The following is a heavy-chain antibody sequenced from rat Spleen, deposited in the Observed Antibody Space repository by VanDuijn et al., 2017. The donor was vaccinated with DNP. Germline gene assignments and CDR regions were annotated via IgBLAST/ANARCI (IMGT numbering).Heavy chain of an antibody. CDR1: GFTFSNYG. D-gene: IGHD1-4*01. J-gene: IGHJ3*01. CDR2: ISPSGSRT. CDR3: ATSPGPNWFAY. Sequence: EVQLVESGGGLVQPGRSLKLSCAASGFTFSNYGMHWVRQAPTKGLEWVAAISPSGSRTYYPDSVKGRFTISRDNANRTLYLQMDSLRSEDTATYYCATSPGPNWFAYWGQGTLVTVSS. V-gene: IGHV5-19*01.